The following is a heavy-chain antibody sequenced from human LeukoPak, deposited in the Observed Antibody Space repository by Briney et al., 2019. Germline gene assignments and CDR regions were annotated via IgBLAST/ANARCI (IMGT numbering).Heavy chain of an antibody. V-gene: IGHV4-34*01. D-gene: IGHD1-26*01. J-gene: IGHJ4*02. CDR2: INRSGST. CDR1: GGSFSTYY. Sequence: SETLSLTCAVYGGSFSTYYWSWIRQPPGKGLEWIGEINRSGSTNYNPSLKSRVTFSLDTSKNQFSLKLSSVTAADTAVYYCARGVGAETAGNYWGQGTLVTVSS. CDR3: ARGVGAETAGNY.